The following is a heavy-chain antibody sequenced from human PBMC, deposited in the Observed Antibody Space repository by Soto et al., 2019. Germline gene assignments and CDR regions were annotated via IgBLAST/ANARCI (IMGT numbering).Heavy chain of an antibody. CDR1: GFTFSSYG. J-gene: IGHJ5*02. Sequence: PGGSLRLSCAASGFTFSSYGMHWARQAPGKGLEWVAVISYDGSNKYYADSVKGRFTISRDNSKNTLYLQMNSLRAEDTAVYYCAKDGITMVRGVNWFDPWGQGTLVTVSS. CDR3: AKDGITMVRGVNWFDP. V-gene: IGHV3-30*18. CDR2: ISYDGSNK. D-gene: IGHD3-10*01.